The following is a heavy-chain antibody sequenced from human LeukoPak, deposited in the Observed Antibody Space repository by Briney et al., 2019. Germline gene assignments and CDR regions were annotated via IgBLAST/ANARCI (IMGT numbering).Heavy chain of an antibody. CDR1: GFTFSSYS. CDR2: ISSSSSYI. CDR3: ARDIYDFWSGSQHWFDP. V-gene: IGHV3-21*01. D-gene: IGHD3-3*01. Sequence: PGGSLRLSCAASGFTFSSYSMNWVRQAPGKGLEWVSSISSSSSYIYYADSVKGRFTISRDNAKNSLYLQMNSLRAEDTAVYYCARDIYDFWSGSQHWFDPWGQGTLVTVSS. J-gene: IGHJ5*02.